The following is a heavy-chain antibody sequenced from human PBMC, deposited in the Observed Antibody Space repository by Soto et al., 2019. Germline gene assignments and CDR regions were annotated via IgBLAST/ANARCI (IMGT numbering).Heavy chain of an antibody. V-gene: IGHV1-69*13. Sequence: SVKVSCKASGGTFSSYAISWVRQAPGQGLEWMGGIIPIFGTANYAQKFQGRVTITADESTSTAYMELSSLRSEDTAVYYCARAKGGLYSSSWYRMDVWGQGTKVTVSS. CDR2: IIPIFGTA. J-gene: IGHJ6*02. D-gene: IGHD6-13*01. CDR3: ARAKGGLYSSSWYRMDV. CDR1: GGTFSSYA.